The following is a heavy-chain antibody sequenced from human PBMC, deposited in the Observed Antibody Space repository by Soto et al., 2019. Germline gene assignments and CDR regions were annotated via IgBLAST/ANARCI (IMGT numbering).Heavy chain of an antibody. V-gene: IGHV5-51*01. D-gene: IGHD6-19*01. J-gene: IGHJ6*02. CDR1: GYTFTDYW. CDR3: ARHSSNFRYYYYAMDV. Sequence: GESLKTSCKGSGYTFTDYWIGWVRQLPAKGLEWMGIIYPGDSDTRYRPSFQGHVTITIDKSTNTSYLQWNTLRASDTAMYYCARHSSNFRYYYYAMDVWGQGTTVTVSS. CDR2: IYPGDSDT.